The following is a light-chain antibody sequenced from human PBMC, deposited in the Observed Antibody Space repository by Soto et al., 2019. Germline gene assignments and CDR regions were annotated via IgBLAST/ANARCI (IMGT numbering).Light chain of an antibody. CDR1: QSVSSN. J-gene: IGKJ1*01. Sequence: ERVMTQSPATLSVSPGERATLSCRASQSVSSNLAWYQQKPGQAPRLLIYGASTRATGIPARFSGSGSGTEFTLTISSLQSEDFAVYYCQQYSNWPPWTFGQGTKVDIK. CDR2: GAS. CDR3: QQYSNWPPWT. V-gene: IGKV3-15*01.